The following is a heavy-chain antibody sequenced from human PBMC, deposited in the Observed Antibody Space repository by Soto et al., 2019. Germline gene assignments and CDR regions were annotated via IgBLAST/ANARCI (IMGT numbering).Heavy chain of an antibody. Sequence: SETLSLTCAVSGYSISSSNSHWGWTRQPPGKGLEYIGSVYYGGAIFYSGNIYYSPSLKSRVTISADTSKNQFSLRLSSVTAADTGVYYCVRYDRINMKPYSPEGFHIWGQGTMVTVSS. CDR3: VRYDRINMKPYSPEGFHI. D-gene: IGHD3-3*02. J-gene: IGHJ3*02. CDR2: VYYGGAIFYSGNI. V-gene: IGHV4-39*01. CDR1: GYSISSSNSH.